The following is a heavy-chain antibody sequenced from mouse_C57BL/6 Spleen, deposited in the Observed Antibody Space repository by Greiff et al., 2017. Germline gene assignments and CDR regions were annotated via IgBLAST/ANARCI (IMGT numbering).Heavy chain of an antibody. J-gene: IGHJ4*01. D-gene: IGHD1-1*01. V-gene: IGHV1-72*01. CDR1: GYTFTSYW. CDR2: IDPNSGGT. Sequence: VQLQQPGAELVKPGASVKLSCTASGYTFTSYWMHWVKQRPGRGLEWIGRIDPNSGGTKYNEKFKSKATLTVDKPSSTAYMQLSSLTSEDSAVYDCARSWGRSYSYAMDYWGQGTSVTVSS. CDR3: ARSWGRSYSYAMDY.